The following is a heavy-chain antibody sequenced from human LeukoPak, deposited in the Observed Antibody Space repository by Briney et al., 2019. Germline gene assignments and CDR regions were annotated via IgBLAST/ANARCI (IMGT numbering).Heavy chain of an antibody. D-gene: IGHD3-22*01. CDR1: GGSFSGYY. Sequence: SETLSLTCAVYGGSFSGYYWSWIRQPPGKGLEWIGRIYTSGSTNYNPSLKSRVTMSVDTSKNQFSLKLSSVTAADTAVYYCASDYYDSSGYYESWGQGTLVTVSS. CDR3: ASDYYDSSGYYES. J-gene: IGHJ5*02. CDR2: IYTSGST. V-gene: IGHV4-59*10.